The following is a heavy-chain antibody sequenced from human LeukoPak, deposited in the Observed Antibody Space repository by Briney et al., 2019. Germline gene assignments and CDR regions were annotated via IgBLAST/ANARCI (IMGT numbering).Heavy chain of an antibody. CDR2: ISSSSSYI. D-gene: IGHD3-3*01. CDR3: AGGPGFLIDC. J-gene: IGHJ4*02. CDR1: GFTFSGYS. Sequence: GGSLRLSCAASGFTFSGYSMNWVRQAPGKGLEWVSSISSSSSYIYYADSVKGRFTISRDNAKNSLYLQMNSLRVEDTAVYYCAGGPGFLIDCWGQGTLVTVSS. V-gene: IGHV3-21*01.